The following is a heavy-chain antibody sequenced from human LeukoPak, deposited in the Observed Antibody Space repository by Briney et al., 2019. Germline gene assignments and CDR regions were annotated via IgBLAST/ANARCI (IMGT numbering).Heavy chain of an antibody. Sequence: ASVKVSCKASGYTFTSYGISWVRQAPRQGLEWMGWISAYNGNTNYAQKLQGRVTMTTDTSTSTAYMELRSLRSDDTAVYYCARYYGSGSYNGMDVWGKGTTVTVSS. CDR2: ISAYNGNT. V-gene: IGHV1-18*04. CDR1: GYTFTSYG. D-gene: IGHD3-10*01. CDR3: ARYYGSGSYNGMDV. J-gene: IGHJ6*04.